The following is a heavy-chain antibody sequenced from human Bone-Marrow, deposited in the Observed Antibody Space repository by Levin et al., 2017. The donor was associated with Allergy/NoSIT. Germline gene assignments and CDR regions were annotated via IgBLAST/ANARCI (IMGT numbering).Heavy chain of an antibody. CDR3: ARIGGITRLYYGMDV. Sequence: PGGSLRLSCAASGFTFSNSEMNWVRQAAGKGLEWVSYISSSGTSIYYADSVKGRFTVSRDNAKNSLYLHMNSLRADDSGVYYCARIGGITRLYYGMDVWGQGTTVTVSS. CDR1: GFTFSNSE. J-gene: IGHJ6*02. D-gene: IGHD1-7*01. V-gene: IGHV3-48*03. CDR2: ISSSGTSI.